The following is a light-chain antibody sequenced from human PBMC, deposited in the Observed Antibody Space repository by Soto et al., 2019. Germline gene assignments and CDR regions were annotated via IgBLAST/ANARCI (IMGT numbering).Light chain of an antibody. J-gene: IGKJ1*01. V-gene: IGKV1-9*01. Sequence: IQLTQSPSSLSASVGDRVTITCRASQGITSYLAWYQQRPGKAPGLLIYSASTLQSGVPSRFSGSGYGTDFTLTISNLQPDDFATYFCQQYNNYPRTFGQGTKVDIK. CDR2: SAS. CDR1: QGITSY. CDR3: QQYNNYPRT.